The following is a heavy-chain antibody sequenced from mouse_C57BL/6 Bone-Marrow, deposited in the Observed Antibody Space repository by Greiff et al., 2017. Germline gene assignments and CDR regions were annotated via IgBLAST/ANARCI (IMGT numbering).Heavy chain of an antibody. V-gene: IGHV1-81*01. CDR1: GYTFTSYG. CDR2: IYPRSGNT. J-gene: IGHJ1*03. CDR3: ASPAYYSSYWDIDV. D-gene: IGHD2-12*01. Sequence: QVQLQQSGAELARPGASVKLSCKASGYTFTSYGISWVKQRPGQGLEWIGAIYPRSGNTYYNEKFKGKATLTADKSSSTAYMELRSLTSEDSAVYFCASPAYYSSYWDIDVWGTGTTVTVSS.